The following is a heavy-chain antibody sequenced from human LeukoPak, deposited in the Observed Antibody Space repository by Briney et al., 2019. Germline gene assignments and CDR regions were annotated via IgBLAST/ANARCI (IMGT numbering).Heavy chain of an antibody. CDR3: ARGTTIFGVVIMASY. CDR1: GGTFSSYT. V-gene: IGHV1-69*02. J-gene: IGHJ4*02. D-gene: IGHD3-3*01. CDR2: IIPILGIA. Sequence: SVKVSCKASGGTFSSYTISWVRQTPGQGLEWMGRIIPILGIANYAQKFQGRVTITADKSTSTAYMELSSLRSEDTAVYYCARGTTIFGVVIMASYWGQGTLVTVSS.